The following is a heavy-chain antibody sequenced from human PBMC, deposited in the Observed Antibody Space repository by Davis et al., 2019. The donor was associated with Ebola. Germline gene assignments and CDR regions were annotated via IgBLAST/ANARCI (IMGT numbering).Heavy chain of an antibody. Sequence: ASVKVSCKASGYTFTSYGISWVRQAPGQGLEWMGWISAYNGNTNYAQKFQGRVTMTRDTSISTAYMELSRLRSDDTAVYYCARDRLWDGYSYGFWGQGTLVTVSS. CDR2: ISAYNGNT. J-gene: IGHJ4*02. D-gene: IGHD5-18*01. CDR1: GYTFTSYG. CDR3: ARDRLWDGYSYGF. V-gene: IGHV1-18*04.